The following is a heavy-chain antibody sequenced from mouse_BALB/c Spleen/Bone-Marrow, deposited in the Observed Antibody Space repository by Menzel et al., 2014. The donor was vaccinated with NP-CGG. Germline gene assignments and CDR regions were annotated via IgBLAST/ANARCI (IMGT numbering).Heavy chain of an antibody. J-gene: IGHJ2*01. D-gene: IGHD2-10*01. V-gene: IGHV5-12*02. CDR3: ARQGAYSYFDY. CDR2: ISNGGGST. Sequence: EVKLMESGGGLVQPGGSLKLSCATSGFTFSDYYMYWVRQTPEKRLEWVAYISNGGGSTYYPDTVKGRFTISRDNAKNTLYLQMNRLKSEDTAMYYCARQGAYSYFDYWGQGTTLTVSS. CDR1: GFTFSDYY.